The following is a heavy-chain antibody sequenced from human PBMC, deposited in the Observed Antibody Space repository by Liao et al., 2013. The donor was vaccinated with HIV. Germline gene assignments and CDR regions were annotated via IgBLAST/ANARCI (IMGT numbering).Heavy chain of an antibody. Sequence: QLQLQESGSGLVKPSQTLSLTCAVSGASISSGDYSWSWIRQPPGKGLEWIGYIYGSGTTHYELSLRTRVTISIDRSKNVFSLKLTSVTAADTAVYYCAARITISGVAIPHALDVWGQGTMVAVSS. CDR2: IYGSGTT. CDR1: GASISSGDYS. D-gene: IGHD3-3*01. CDR3: AARITISGVAIPHALDV. J-gene: IGHJ3*01. V-gene: IGHV4-30-2*01.